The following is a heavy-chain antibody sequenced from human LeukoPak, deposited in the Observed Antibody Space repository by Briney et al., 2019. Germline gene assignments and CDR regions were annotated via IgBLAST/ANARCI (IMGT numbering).Heavy chain of an antibody. Sequence: SQTLSLTCAISGDSVSSHDAAWNWIRQSPSRGLGWLGRTYYRSRWLNDYAVSVKSRITINPDTSKNQFSLQLSSVTPEDTAVYYCARNLPGGSSYYFDYWGQGTLVTVSS. D-gene: IGHD6-6*01. CDR3: ARNLPGGSSYYFDY. V-gene: IGHV6-1*01. J-gene: IGHJ4*02. CDR1: GDSVSSHDAA. CDR2: TYYRSRWLN.